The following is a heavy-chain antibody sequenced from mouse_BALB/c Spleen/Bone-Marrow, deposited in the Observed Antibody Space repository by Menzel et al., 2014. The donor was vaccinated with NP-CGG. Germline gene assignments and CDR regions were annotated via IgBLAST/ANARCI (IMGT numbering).Heavy chain of an antibody. CDR2: IYPGDGDT. CDR1: GYAFSSSW. CDR3: ARFSTVYYSDY. J-gene: IGHJ2*01. V-gene: IGHV1-82*01. D-gene: IGHD4-1*02. Sequence: VQLQQSGPELVKPGASVKISCKASGYAFSSSWMNWVKQRPGQGLEWTGRIYPGDGDTNYNGKFKGKATLTADKSSSTAYMQLSSLTSVDSAVYFCARFSTVYYSDYWGQGTTLTVSS.